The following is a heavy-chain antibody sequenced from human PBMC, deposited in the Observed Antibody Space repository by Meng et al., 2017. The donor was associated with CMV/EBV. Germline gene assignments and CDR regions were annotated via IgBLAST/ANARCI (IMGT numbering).Heavy chain of an antibody. CDR1: GGSFSAYY. CDR3: ARKAQDCSSTSCYPFDI. CDR2: INHSGST. D-gene: IGHD2-2*01. Sequence: SETLSLTCAVYGGSFSAYYWSWIHQPPGKGLEWIGEINHSGSTNYNPSLKSRVTISVDTSKNQFSLKLSSVTAADTAVYYCARKAQDCSSTSCYPFDIWGQGTMVTVSS. J-gene: IGHJ3*02. V-gene: IGHV4-34*01.